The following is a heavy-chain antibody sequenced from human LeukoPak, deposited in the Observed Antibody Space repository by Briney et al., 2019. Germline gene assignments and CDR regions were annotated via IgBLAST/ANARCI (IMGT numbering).Heavy chain of an antibody. Sequence: PSETLSLTCTVSGGSISSGGYYWNWIRQHPGKGLEWIGYIYNTGRTYYNPSLKRRVSISIDTSKNRFSLRMSSVTAADTAVYYCVRSLNQEAAAGIRATLGYWGQGTLVTVSS. CDR1: GGSISSGGYY. CDR3: VRSLNQEAAAGIRATLGY. D-gene: IGHD6-13*01. J-gene: IGHJ4*02. CDR2: IYNTGRT. V-gene: IGHV4-31*03.